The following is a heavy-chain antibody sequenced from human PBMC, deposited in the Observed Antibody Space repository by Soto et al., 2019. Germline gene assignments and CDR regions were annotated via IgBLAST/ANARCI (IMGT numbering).Heavy chain of an antibody. CDR2: INPNSGGT. Sequence: ASVPVSCKASGYTFTGYYMHWVRQAPGQGLEWMGWINPNSGGTNYAQKFQGWVTMTRDTSISTAYMELSRLRAYDTAVYYCARWWDLNFFDYWGQGTLVTVSS. CDR1: GYTFTGYY. D-gene: IGHD1-26*01. V-gene: IGHV1-2*04. CDR3: ARWWDLNFFDY. J-gene: IGHJ4*02.